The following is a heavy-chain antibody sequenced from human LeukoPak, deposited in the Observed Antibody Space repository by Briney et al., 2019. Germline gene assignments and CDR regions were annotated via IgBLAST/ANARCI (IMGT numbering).Heavy chain of an antibody. CDR2: FDPEDGET. Sequence: GASVKVSCKVSGSTLTELSMHWGRQAPGNGVEWRGGFDPEDGETIYAQKFQGRVTITEDTSTDTADMELSSLRSEDTAVYYCATGDLRYFDWSQYYFDYWGQGTLVTVSS. CDR1: GSTLTELS. J-gene: IGHJ4*02. D-gene: IGHD3-9*01. CDR3: ATGDLRYFDWSQYYFDY. V-gene: IGHV1-24*01.